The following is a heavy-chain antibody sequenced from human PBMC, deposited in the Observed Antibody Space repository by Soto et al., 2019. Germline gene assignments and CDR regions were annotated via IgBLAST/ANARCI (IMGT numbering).Heavy chain of an antibody. CDR2: IKQDGSEK. V-gene: IGHV3-7*01. J-gene: IGHJ6*02. CDR3: ARDPNIVXTRRDVYYYYGMDV. Sequence: GGSLRLSCAASGFTFSSYWMSWVRQAPGKGLEWVANIKQDGSEKYYVDSVKGRFTISRDNAKNSLYLQMNSLRAEDTAVYYCARDPNIVXTRRDVYYYYGMDVWGQGTTVTVS. D-gene: IGHD5-12*01. CDR1: GFTFSSYW.